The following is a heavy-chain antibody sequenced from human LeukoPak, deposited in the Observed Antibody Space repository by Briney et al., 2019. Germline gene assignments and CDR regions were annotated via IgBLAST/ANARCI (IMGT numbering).Heavy chain of an antibody. Sequence: GASVKVSCKASGYTFTSYAMHWVRQAPGQRLEWMGWSNAGNGNTKYSQEFQGRVTITRDTSASTAYMELSSLRSEDMAVCYCARGGYYDSSGSAPFDYWGQGTLVTVSS. CDR1: GYTFTSYA. CDR2: SNAGNGNT. J-gene: IGHJ4*02. D-gene: IGHD3-22*01. V-gene: IGHV1-3*02. CDR3: ARGGYYDSSGSAPFDY.